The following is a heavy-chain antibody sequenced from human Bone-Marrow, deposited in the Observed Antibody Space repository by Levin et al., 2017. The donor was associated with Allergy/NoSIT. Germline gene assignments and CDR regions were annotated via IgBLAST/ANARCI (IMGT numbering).Heavy chain of an antibody. CDR3: AKGAGWVAGAVDLI. J-gene: IGHJ4*02. V-gene: IGHV3-23*01. D-gene: IGHD6-19*01. CDR2: ISGSGSST. CDR1: GFTFNSYA. Sequence: PGGSLRLSCAASGFTFNSYALSWVRQAPGKGLEWVSAISGSGSSTYYADSVKGRFTISRDNSKTTLYLQMNSLRAEDTAVYYCAKGAGWVAGAVDLIWGQGTLVTVSS.